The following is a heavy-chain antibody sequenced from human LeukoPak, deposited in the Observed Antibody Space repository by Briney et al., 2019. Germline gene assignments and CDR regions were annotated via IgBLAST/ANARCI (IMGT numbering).Heavy chain of an antibody. D-gene: IGHD2-2*01. V-gene: IGHV4-30-4*01. CDR3: ARDFNYWSSSSCSLGMDV. CDR2: IYYSGST. J-gene: IGHJ6*02. Sequence: SQTLSLTCTVSGGSISSGDYYWSWIRQPPGKGLEWIGYIYYSGSTYYNPSLKSRVTITGDTAKNQFSLKLSSLTAADRAVYYCARDFNYWSSSSCSLGMDVWGRGTTVSVSS. CDR1: GGSISSGDYY.